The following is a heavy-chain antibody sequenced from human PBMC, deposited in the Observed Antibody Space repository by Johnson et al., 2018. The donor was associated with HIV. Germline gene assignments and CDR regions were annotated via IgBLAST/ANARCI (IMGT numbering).Heavy chain of an antibody. J-gene: IGHJ3*02. D-gene: IGHD4-17*01. CDR1: GFTVSSHY. Sequence: VQLVESGGGLVQPGGSLRLSCAASGFTVSSHYMSWVRQAPGKGLEWVSVIYSGGNTYYADSVKGRFTISRDNSKNTLYLQTNSLRAEDTAVYYCARDGTTGPSGDAYDIWGQGTMVTVSS. V-gene: IGHV3-66*01. CDR3: ARDGTTGPSGDAYDI. CDR2: IYSGGNT.